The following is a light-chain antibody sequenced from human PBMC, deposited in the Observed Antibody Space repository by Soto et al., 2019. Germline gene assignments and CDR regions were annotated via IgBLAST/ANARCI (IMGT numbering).Light chain of an antibody. CDR3: AAWDDSLTGHVV. CDR2: SND. J-gene: IGLJ2*01. CDR1: NSNIGSNP. Sequence: QPVLTQPPSVSGAPGQRVTISCSGSNSNIGSNPVNWYLQLPGTAPKLLIYSNDKRPSGVPDRFSGSKSGTSASLAISGLQSEDEADYYCAAWDDSLTGHVVFGGGTKVTVL. V-gene: IGLV1-44*01.